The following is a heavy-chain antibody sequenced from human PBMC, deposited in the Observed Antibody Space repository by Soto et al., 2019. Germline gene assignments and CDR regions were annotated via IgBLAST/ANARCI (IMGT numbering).Heavy chain of an antibody. CDR3: AHSEAGGYCSGGSCPNWFDP. CDR2: IYWDDDK. V-gene: IGHV2-5*02. J-gene: IGHJ5*02. Sequence: QITLKESGPTLVKPTQTLTLTCTFSGFSLSTSGVGVGWIRQPPGKALEWLALIYWDDDKRYSPSLKSRLTIPRDTPKNQVVLTMPDMDPVDTATYYGAHSEAGGYCSGGSCPNWFDPWGQGTLVTV. CDR1: GFSLSTSGVG. D-gene: IGHD2-15*01.